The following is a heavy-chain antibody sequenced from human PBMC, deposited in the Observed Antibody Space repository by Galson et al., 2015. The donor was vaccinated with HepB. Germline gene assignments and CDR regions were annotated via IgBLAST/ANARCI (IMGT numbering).Heavy chain of an antibody. CDR3: ARDDYVVVPAAKYYYMDV. J-gene: IGHJ6*03. CDR2: IIPIFGTA. D-gene: IGHD2-2*01. Sequence: SVKVSCKASGGTFSSYAISWVRQAPGQGLEWMGGIIPIFGTANYAQKFQGRVTITADESTSTAYMELSSLRSEDTAVYYCARDDYVVVPAAKYYYMDVWGKGTTVTVSS. CDR1: GGTFSSYA. V-gene: IGHV1-69*13.